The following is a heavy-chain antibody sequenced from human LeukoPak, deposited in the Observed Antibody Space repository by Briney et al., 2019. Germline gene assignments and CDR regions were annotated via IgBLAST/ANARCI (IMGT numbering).Heavy chain of an antibody. CDR2: IDPSDSYT. V-gene: IGHV5-10-1*01. J-gene: IGHJ3*02. D-gene: IGHD2-2*01. CDR1: GYSFTTYW. CDR3: ASRQLPDAFDI. Sequence: TGESLKISCKASGYSFTTYWISWVRQMPGKGLEWMGRIDPSDSYTNYSPSFQGHVTISADKSISTAYLQWSSLKASDTAIYYCASRQLPDAFDIWGQGTMVTVSS.